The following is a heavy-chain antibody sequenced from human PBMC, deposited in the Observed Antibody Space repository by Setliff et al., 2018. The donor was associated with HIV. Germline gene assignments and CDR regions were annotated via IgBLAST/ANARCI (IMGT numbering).Heavy chain of an antibody. D-gene: IGHD3-22*01. Sequence: PSETLSLTCAVYGGSFNGYSWTWIRQPPGKGLEWIGGINHSGSTNYNPSLKSRVTISVDTSKNQFSLKLSSVTAADTAFYYCARGFSGDYLFTGYLDVWGKGTTVTVSS. CDR3: ARGFSGDYLFTGYLDV. J-gene: IGHJ6*03. CDR2: INHSGST. V-gene: IGHV4-34*01. CDR1: GGSFNGYS.